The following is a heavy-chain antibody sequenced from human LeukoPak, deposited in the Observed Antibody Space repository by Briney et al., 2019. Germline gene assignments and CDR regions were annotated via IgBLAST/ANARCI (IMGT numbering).Heavy chain of an antibody. CDR2: IGGST. V-gene: IGHV1-46*03. Sequence: ASVKVSCKASGYTFSNYYIHWVRQAPGQGLEWMGIIGGSTNYAQKFQGRVTMTRDTSTSTVYMELSSLRSEDTAVYYCAINGGGDSGYGNFDYWGQGTLVTVSS. D-gene: IGHD5-12*01. CDR3: AINGGGDSGYGNFDY. J-gene: IGHJ4*02. CDR1: GYTFSNYY.